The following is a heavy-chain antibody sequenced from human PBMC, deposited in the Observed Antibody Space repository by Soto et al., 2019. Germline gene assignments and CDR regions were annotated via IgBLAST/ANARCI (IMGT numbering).Heavy chain of an antibody. D-gene: IGHD2-2*02. V-gene: IGHV3-74*01. CDR3: ARGGVGRYCSSTSCYMWVFDY. J-gene: IGHJ4*02. CDR2: INSDGSST. Sequence: EVQLVESGGGLVQPGGSLRLSCAASGFTFSSYWMHWVRQAPGKGLVWVSRINSDGSSTSYADSVKGRFTISRDNAKNTLYLQMNSLRAEDTAVYYCARGGVGRYCSSTSCYMWVFDYWGQGTLVTVSS. CDR1: GFTFSSYW.